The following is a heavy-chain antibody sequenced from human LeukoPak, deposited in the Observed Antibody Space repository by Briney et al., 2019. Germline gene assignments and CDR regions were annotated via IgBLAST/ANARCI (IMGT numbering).Heavy chain of an antibody. Sequence: AGGSLRLSCAASGFTFSSYGMQWVRQAPGKGLEWVAFIRYDGSNKYYADSVKGRFTISRDNSKNTLYLQMNSLRAEDTAVYYWAKDLWMATIRAPDYWGQGTLVTVSS. CDR1: GFTFSSYG. V-gene: IGHV3-30*02. D-gene: IGHD5-24*01. CDR3: AKDLWMATIRAPDY. CDR2: IRYDGSNK. J-gene: IGHJ4*02.